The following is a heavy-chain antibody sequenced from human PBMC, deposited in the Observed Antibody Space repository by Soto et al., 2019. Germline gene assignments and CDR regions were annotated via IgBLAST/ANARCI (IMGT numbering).Heavy chain of an antibody. CDR3: ARAEGSIWAFRYYYMDV. CDR1: GFTFSSYG. J-gene: IGHJ6*03. CDR2: IWYDGSNK. D-gene: IGHD6-13*01. V-gene: IGHV3-33*01. Sequence: ESGGGVVQPGRSLRLSCAASGFTFSSYGMHWVRQAPGKGLEWVAVIWYDGSNKYYADSVKGRFTISRDNSKNTLYLQMNSLRAEDTAVYYCARAEGSIWAFRYYYMDVWGKGTTVTVSS.